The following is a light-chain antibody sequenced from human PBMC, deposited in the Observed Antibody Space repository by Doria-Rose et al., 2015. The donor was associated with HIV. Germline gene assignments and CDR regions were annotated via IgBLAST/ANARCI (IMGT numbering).Light chain of an antibody. J-gene: IGLJ1*01. CDR3: QVSDSGREWGV. CDR1: NIGSRH. V-gene: IGLV3-21*02. Sequence: LTQPPSVSVAPGQTARITCGGNNIGSRHVHWYQQRPGQAPVLVVYDDDAVLSVLSGRFSGSNSGYTATLTVSWVEAGDEADYYCQVSDSGREWGVCGSGTKVTVL. CDR2: DDD.